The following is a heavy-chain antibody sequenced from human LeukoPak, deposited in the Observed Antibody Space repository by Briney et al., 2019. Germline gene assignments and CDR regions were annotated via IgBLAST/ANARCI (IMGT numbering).Heavy chain of an antibody. CDR1: GGSISGYY. CDR3: ARGNILSGYCFDF. D-gene: IGHD3-9*01. J-gene: IGHJ4*02. CDR2: IHYTGAT. Sequence: SETLSLTCAVYGGSISGYYWSWIRQPPGKGLEWVGEIHYTGATSYNPSLKSRATISIDTSKNQLSLKLGSATAADTAVYYCARGNILSGYCFDFWGQGALVTVAS. V-gene: IGHV4-34*01.